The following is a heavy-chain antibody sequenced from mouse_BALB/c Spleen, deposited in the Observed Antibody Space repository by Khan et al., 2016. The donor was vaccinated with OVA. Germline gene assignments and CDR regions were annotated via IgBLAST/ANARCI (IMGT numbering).Heavy chain of an antibody. J-gene: IGHJ3*01. Sequence: QVRLQQSGAELVRPGVSVKISCKGSGYTFTDFAMHWVKQSHAKSLEWLGVISTYYGDADYNHKFRDKATMTVDKSSSTAYMELAGLTSEDSAIYYCGRGSGKSRFAYWGQGTLVTVSA. CDR3: GRGSGKSRFAY. V-gene: IGHV1S137*01. CDR1: GYTFTDFA. CDR2: ISTYYGDA. D-gene: IGHD1-3*01.